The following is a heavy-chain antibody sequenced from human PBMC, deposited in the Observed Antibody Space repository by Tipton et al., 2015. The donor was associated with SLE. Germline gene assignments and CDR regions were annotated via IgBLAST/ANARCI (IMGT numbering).Heavy chain of an antibody. CDR1: GFNFYKYA. D-gene: IGHD6-19*01. CDR2: SSGYGGTS. V-gene: IGHV3-23*01. CDR3: AKDREEVPGTPFVEN. J-gene: IGHJ4*02. Sequence: GSLRLSCAASGFNFYKYAMNWVRQAPGKGLEWVSGSSGYGGTSFYADSVRGRFAVSRDNSKNILFLHMTNLRVEDTAVYFCAKDREEVPGTPFVENWGQGTLVTVAA.